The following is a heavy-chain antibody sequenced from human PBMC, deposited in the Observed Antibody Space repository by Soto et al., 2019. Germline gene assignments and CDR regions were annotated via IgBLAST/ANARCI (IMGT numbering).Heavy chain of an antibody. Sequence: EVQLVESGGVVVQPGGSLRLSCAASGFTFDDYTMHWVRQAPGKGLEWVSLISWDGGSTYYADSVKGRFTISRDNSKNSLYLQMNSLRTEDTDLYYCAKGGGIAAAGTNWGEWFDPWGQGTLVTVSS. J-gene: IGHJ5*02. CDR2: ISWDGGST. V-gene: IGHV3-43*01. D-gene: IGHD6-13*01. CDR1: GFTFDDYT. CDR3: AKGGGIAAAGTNWGEWFDP.